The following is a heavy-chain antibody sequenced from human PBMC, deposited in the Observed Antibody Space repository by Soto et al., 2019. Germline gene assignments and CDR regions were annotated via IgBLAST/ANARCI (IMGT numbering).Heavy chain of an antibody. CDR1: GFTFSTYG. J-gene: IGHJ6*02. CDR2: IWSDGSNK. V-gene: IGHV3-33*01. CDR3: ARKGHCSGVSCYQYYYYGMDV. Sequence: QVQLVESGGGVVQPGRSLRLSCAASGFTFSTYGMHWVRQAPGKGLEWVAVIWSDGSNKYYADSVKGRFTISRDNSKNTLYLQMNSLRAEDTAVYYCARKGHCSGVSCYQYYYYGMDVWGQGTTVTVSS. D-gene: IGHD2-15*01.